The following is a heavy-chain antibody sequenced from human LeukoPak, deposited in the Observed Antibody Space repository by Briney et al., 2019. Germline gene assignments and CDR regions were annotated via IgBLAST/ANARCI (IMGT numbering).Heavy chain of an antibody. D-gene: IGHD3-9*01. CDR3: ARVGHFDWLFPPDY. V-gene: IGHV3-23*01. Sequence: GGSLRLSCAASGFTFSSYAMSWVRQAPGKGLEWVSAISGSGGSTYYADSVKGRFTISRDNAKNSLYLQMNSLRAEDTAVYYCARVGHFDWLFPPDYWGQGTLVTVSS. CDR1: GFTFSSYA. CDR2: ISGSGGST. J-gene: IGHJ4*02.